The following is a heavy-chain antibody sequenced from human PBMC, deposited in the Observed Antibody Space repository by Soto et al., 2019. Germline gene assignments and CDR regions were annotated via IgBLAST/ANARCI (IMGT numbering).Heavy chain of an antibody. J-gene: IGHJ4*02. CDR1: GFTFSSYW. Sequence: EVQLVESGGGLVQPGGSLRLSCAASGFTFSSYWMSWVRQAPGKGLEWVANIKQDGSEEYYVDSVKGRFTISRDNAKNTLYLQMNSLRAEDTAVYYCAKDENNYGLYYFDYWGQGTLVTVSS. D-gene: IGHD5-18*01. V-gene: IGHV3-7*03. CDR3: AKDENNYGLYYFDY. CDR2: IKQDGSEE.